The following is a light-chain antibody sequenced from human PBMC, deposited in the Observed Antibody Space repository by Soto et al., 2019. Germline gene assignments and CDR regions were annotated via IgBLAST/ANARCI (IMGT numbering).Light chain of an antibody. CDR3: QEYIQWPPGM. J-gene: IGKJ1*01. V-gene: IGKV3-15*01. Sequence: DIVVTQSPATLSASPGERVTLSCRASQFVSSRLAWYQRRPGQVPRLLIYDTSTRAPGISARFSGSGSGTEFTLTISSLQTEDFAVYYCQEYIQWPPGMFGPGTKVDIK. CDR2: DTS. CDR1: QFVSSR.